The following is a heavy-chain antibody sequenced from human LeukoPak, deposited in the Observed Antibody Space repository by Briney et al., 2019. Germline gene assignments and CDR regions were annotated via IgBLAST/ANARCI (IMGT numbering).Heavy chain of an antibody. V-gene: IGHV4-59*01. J-gene: IGHJ4*02. CDR3: ARDGDYYDSSGYYYKPFDY. CDR1: GGSISSYY. Sequence: SETLSLTCTVSGGSISSYYWSWIRQPPGKGLEWIGYIYYSGSTNYNPSLKSRVTISVDTSKNQFSLKLSSVTAADTAVYYCARDGDYYDSSGYYYKPFDYWGQGTLVTVSS. CDR2: IYYSGST. D-gene: IGHD3-22*01.